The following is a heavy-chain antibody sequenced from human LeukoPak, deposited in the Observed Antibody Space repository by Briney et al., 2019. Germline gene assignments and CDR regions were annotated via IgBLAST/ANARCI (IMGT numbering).Heavy chain of an antibody. CDR2: IYPSGTT. CDR1: GYSISSGYY. CDR3: AGAYSSSWYFNWFDP. D-gene: IGHD6-13*01. Sequence: SETLSLTCTVSGYSISSGYYWGWIRQPPGKGLEWIGNIYPSGTTYYNPSLKTRATISVDTTKNQFSLKLSSVTAADTAVYFCAGAYSSSWYFNWFDPWGQGTLVTVSS. J-gene: IGHJ5*02. V-gene: IGHV4-38-2*02.